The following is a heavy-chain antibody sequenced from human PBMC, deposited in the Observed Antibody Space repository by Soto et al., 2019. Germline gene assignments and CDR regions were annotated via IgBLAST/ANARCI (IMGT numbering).Heavy chain of an antibody. CDR2: IWYDGSNK. CDR1: GFTFSSYG. Sequence: GSLRLSCAASGFTFSSYGMHWVRQAPGKGLEWVAVIWYDGSNKYYADSVKGRFTISRDNSKNTLYLQMNSLRAEDTAVYYCARQRSRFGESLDYWGQGTLVTVSS. V-gene: IGHV3-33*01. CDR3: ARQRSRFGESLDY. D-gene: IGHD3-10*01. J-gene: IGHJ4*02.